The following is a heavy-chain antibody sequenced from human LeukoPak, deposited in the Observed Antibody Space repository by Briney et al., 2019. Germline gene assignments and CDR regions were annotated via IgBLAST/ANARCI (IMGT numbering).Heavy chain of an antibody. CDR3: ARTYGYSYGTSQPYYFDY. CDR1: GGSISSYY. Sequence: SETLSLTCTVSGGSISSYYWTWIRQPPGKGLEWIGYIYYSGSTNYNPSLKSRVTISVDTSKNQFSLKLSSVTAADTAVYYCARTYGYSYGTSQPYYFDYWGQGTLVTVSS. V-gene: IGHV4-59*01. D-gene: IGHD5-18*01. CDR2: IYYSGST. J-gene: IGHJ4*02.